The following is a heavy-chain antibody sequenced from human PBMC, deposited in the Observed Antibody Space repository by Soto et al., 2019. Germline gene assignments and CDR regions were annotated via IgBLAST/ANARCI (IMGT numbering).Heavy chain of an antibody. CDR2: ISGSGGST. Sequence: EVQLLESGGGLVQPGGSLRLSCAASGFTFSSYAMSWVRQAPGKGLEWVSAISGSGGSTYYADSVKGRFTISRDNXXNTLYLQMNSLRAEDTAVYYCAKDVEIGYSYGLAYWGQGTLVTVSS. J-gene: IGHJ4*02. D-gene: IGHD5-18*01. V-gene: IGHV3-23*01. CDR1: GFTFSSYA. CDR3: AKDVEIGYSYGLAY.